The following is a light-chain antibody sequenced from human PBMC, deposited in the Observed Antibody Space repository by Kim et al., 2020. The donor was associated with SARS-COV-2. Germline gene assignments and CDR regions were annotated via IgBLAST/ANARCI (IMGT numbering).Light chain of an antibody. Sequence: SVGDRVTITCQASQDISNYLNWYQQKPGKAPKLLIYDASNLETGVPSRFSGSGSGTDFTFTISSLQPEDIATYYCQQYDNLPGLTFGGGTKVDIK. V-gene: IGKV1-33*01. CDR3: QQYDNLPGLT. CDR1: QDISNY. J-gene: IGKJ4*01. CDR2: DAS.